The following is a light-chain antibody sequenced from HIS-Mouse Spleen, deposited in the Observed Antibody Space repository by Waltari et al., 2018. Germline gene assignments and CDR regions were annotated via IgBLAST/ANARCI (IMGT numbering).Light chain of an antibody. CDR1: ALPKQY. CDR3: QSADSSGTYSVV. V-gene: IGLV3-25*03. CDR2: KDS. J-gene: IGLJ2*01. Sequence: SYELTQPPSVSVSPGQTARITCSGDALPKQYAYWYQQKPGQAPVPVIYKDSERPSGIPERFSGSSAVKTVTLTISGVQAEDEADYYCQSADSSGTYSVVFGGGTKLTVL.